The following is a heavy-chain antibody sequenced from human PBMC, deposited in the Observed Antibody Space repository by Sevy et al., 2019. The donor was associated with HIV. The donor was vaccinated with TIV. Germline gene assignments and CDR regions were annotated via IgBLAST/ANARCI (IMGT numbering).Heavy chain of an antibody. CDR2: ISSRNTYT. D-gene: IGHD2-21*01. CDR1: GLIFSDYY. CDR3: ARLRVIASAPYYFDY. J-gene: IGHJ4*02. Sequence: GGSLRLSCAASGLIFSDYYMGWVRQAPGKGLEWDADISSRNTYTNYADSVKGRFTISRDNAKKSLYLQMNTLRAEDTAVHYCARLRVIASAPYYFDYWGQGTLVTVSS. V-gene: IGHV3-11*06.